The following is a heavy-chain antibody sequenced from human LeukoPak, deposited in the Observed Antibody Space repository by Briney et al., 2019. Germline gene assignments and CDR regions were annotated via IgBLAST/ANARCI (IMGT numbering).Heavy chain of an antibody. CDR2: IGGSGDKT. CDR3: VRRGDASSGWGDHDY. V-gene: IGHV3-23*01. Sequence: AGGPLRLSCAASGFTFNRNAISWVRQAPGKGLEWVSTIGGSGDKTFCADSVKGRFTISRDNSKNMLHLQMSSLTGEDTALYYCVRRGDASSGWGDHDYWGQGALVTVSS. D-gene: IGHD6-19*01. J-gene: IGHJ4*02. CDR1: GFTFNRNA.